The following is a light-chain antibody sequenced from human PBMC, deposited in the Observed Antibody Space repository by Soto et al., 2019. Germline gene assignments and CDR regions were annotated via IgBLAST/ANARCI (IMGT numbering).Light chain of an antibody. CDR1: QTISSW. J-gene: IGKJ1*01. Sequence: DIQMTQSPSTLSGSVGDRVTITCRASQTISSWLAWYQQKPGKAPKLLIYEASTLKSGVPSRFRGSGSGTEFTLTISSLQPDDFATYYCQHYNSYSEAFGQGTKVDIK. CDR3: QHYNSYSEA. V-gene: IGKV1-5*03. CDR2: EAS.